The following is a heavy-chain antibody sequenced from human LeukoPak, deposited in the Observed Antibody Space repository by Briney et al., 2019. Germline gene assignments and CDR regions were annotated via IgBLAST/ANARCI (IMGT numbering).Heavy chain of an antibody. V-gene: IGHV3-21*01. J-gene: IGHJ4*02. Sequence: SGGSLRLSCAASGFTFSSYSMNWVRQAPRKGLEWVSSISSSSSYIYYADSVKGRFTISRDNAKNSLYLQMNSLRAEDTAVYYCARGINYYDSSGYYSGFDYWGQGTLVTVSS. D-gene: IGHD3-22*01. CDR2: ISSSSSYI. CDR3: ARGINYYDSSGYYSGFDY. CDR1: GFTFSSYS.